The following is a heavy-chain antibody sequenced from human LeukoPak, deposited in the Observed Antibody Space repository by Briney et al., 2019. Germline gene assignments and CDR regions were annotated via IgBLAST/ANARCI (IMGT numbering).Heavy chain of an antibody. J-gene: IGHJ3*02. Sequence: ASVKVSCKASGYTFTSYAMHWVRQAPGQRLEWMGWINAGNGNTKYSQKFQGRVTITRDTSASTAYMELSSLRSEDTAVYYCAIIMVRGVIWAFDIWGQGTMVTVSS. D-gene: IGHD3-10*01. CDR3: AIIMVRGVIWAFDI. CDR1: GYTFTSYA. V-gene: IGHV1-3*01. CDR2: INAGNGNT.